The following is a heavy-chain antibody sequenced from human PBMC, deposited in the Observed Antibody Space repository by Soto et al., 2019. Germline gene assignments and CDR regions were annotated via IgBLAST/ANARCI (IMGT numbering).Heavy chain of an antibody. D-gene: IGHD6-6*01. CDR3: ARERYSSSPPASTYYYYYMDV. CDR1: GKGLTDGY. J-gene: IGHJ6*03. V-gene: IGHV1-69*04. CDR2: IIPIHGIA. Sequence: GASVKGSCKAVGKGLTDGYGGWGRHAPGQALEWMGSIIPIHGIANYAQKVQGRVTITADKSTSTAYMELSSLRSEDTAVYYCARERYSSSPPASTYYYYYMDVWGKGTTVTVSS.